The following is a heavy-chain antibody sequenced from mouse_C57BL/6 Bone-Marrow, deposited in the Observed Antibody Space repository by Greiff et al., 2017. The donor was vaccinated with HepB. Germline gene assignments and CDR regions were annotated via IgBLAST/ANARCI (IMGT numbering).Heavy chain of an antibody. CDR1: GFSLTSYG. V-gene: IGHV2-2*01. J-gene: IGHJ4*01. Sequence: VQLKESGPGLVQPSQSLSITCTVSGFSLTSYGVHWVRQSPGKGLEWLGVIWSGGSTDYNAAFISRLSISKDNSKSQVFFKMNSLQADDTAIYYPPLDYYAMDYWGQGTSVTVSS. D-gene: IGHD6-1*01. CDR2: IWSGGST. CDR3: PLDYYAMDY.